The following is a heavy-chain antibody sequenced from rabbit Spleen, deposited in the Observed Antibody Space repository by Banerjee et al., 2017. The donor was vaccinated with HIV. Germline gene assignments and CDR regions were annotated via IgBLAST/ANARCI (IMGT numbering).Heavy chain of an antibody. J-gene: IGHJ2*01. CDR3: ARYGTGDHAFYALK. V-gene: IGHV1S45*01. Sequence: QEQLVESGGGLVQPEGSLTLTCNASGFTISSSYWICWVRQAPGKGLEWIGCIYTGAGGTDYARCAKGRCGISKTASTTVTLQMTRLTAAETATYFCARYGTGDHAFYALKGGPGTRVTVS. CDR1: GFTISSSYW. D-gene: IGHD2-1*01. CDR2: IYTGAGGT.